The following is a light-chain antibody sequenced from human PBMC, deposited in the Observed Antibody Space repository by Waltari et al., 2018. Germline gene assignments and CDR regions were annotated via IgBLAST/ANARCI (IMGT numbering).Light chain of an antibody. J-gene: IGLJ2*01. CDR3: AAWDDSLRGVV. V-gene: IGLV1-47*01. CDR2: RNY. CDR1: SSNIGSNY. Sequence: QSVLTQPPSASGTPGQRVTISCSGSSSNIGSNYVYWYQQLPGTAPKLLIYRNYQRPSGVPDRFSGSKSGTSASLAISGLRSEDEADYYCAAWDDSLRGVVFGGGTKLTVL.